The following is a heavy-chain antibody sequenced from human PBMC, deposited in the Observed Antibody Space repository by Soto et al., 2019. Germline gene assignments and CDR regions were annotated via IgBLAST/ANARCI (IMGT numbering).Heavy chain of an antibody. D-gene: IGHD3-16*01. J-gene: IGHJ6*02. CDR2: FDPEDGET. CDR3: AIERRVLLSPAGMDV. V-gene: IGHV1-24*01. Sequence: GGGVKVSCKVSGYTLTEWSMHWVRQAAGKGLEWMGGFDPEDGETIYAQKFQGRVTMTEDTSTDTAYMELSSLRSEDTAVYYCAIERRVLLSPAGMDVWGQGTTVTVSS. CDR1: GYTLTEWS.